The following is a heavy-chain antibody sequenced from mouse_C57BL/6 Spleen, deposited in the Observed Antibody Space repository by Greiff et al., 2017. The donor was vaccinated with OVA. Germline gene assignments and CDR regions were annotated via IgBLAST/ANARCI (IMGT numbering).Heavy chain of an antibody. Sequence: EVQLVESGGDLVKPGGSLKLSCAASGFTFSSYGVSWVRQTPDKRLEWVATISSGGSYTYYPDSVKGRFTISRDKAKNTLYLQMSSLKSEDTARYYCARRGCVNYMDYWGQGTSVTVSS. J-gene: IGHJ4*01. CDR2: ISSGGSYT. CDR1: GFTFSSYG. D-gene: IGHD2-1*01. V-gene: IGHV5-6*01. CDR3: ARRGCVNYMDY.